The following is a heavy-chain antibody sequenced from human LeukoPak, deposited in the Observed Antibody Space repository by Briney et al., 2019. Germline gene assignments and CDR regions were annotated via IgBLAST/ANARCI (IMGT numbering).Heavy chain of an antibody. Sequence: SVKVSCKASGGTFSSYAISWVRQAPGQGLEWMGGIIPIFGTANYAQKFQGRVTMTTDTSTNTAYMELRSLRSDDTAVYYCARGGSTYYYYMDVWGKGTTVTISS. CDR2: IIPIFGTA. CDR1: GGTFSSYA. D-gene: IGHD2-2*01. V-gene: IGHV1-69*05. J-gene: IGHJ6*03. CDR3: ARGGSTYYYYMDV.